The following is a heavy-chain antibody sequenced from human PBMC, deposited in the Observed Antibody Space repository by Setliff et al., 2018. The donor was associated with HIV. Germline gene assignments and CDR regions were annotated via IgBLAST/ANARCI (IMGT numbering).Heavy chain of an antibody. Sequence: PSETLSLTCSASGHSISGYYWSWIRQPAGRGLEWIGRIHTSGNTNYNPSLRGRVTMSVDMSKNQFSLKLTSVSAADTAVYYCARDRIEFVAEDPHDVFDIWGRGTLVTVSS. CDR1: GHSISGYY. D-gene: IGHD5-12*01. J-gene: IGHJ3*02. CDR2: IHTSGNT. CDR3: ARDRIEFVAEDPHDVFDI. V-gene: IGHV4-4*07.